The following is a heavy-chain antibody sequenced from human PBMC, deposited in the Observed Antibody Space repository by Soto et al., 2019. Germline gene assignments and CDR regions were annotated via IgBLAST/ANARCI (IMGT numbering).Heavy chain of an antibody. CDR2: ISSSSSYI. V-gene: IGHV3-21*01. CDR1: GFTFSSYS. J-gene: IGHJ6*02. D-gene: IGHD3-3*01. Sequence: AGGSLRLSCAASGFTFSSYSMNWVRQAPGKGLEWVSSISSSSSYIYYADSVKGRFTISRDNAKNSLYLQMNSLRAEDTAVYYCARGAAFSIFGVVILDYGMDVWGQGTTVTVSS. CDR3: ARGAAFSIFGVVILDYGMDV.